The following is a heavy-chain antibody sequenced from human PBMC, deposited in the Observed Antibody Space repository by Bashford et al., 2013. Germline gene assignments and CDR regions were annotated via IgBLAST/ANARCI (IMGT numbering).Heavy chain of an antibody. D-gene: IGHD6-19*01. V-gene: IGHV4-34*01. CDR3: AAVPGKRATLSQYFLL. CDR1: GGPFSDYY. CDR2: IDYPGTT. Sequence: SETLSLTCEVSGGPFSDYYWSWIRQSPGKGLEWIGEIDYPGTTYYNPSLRSRVSLSMDTSRNQVLLKLTSLIAADTAVYFCAAVPGKRATLSQYFLLWGQGALVTVSS. J-gene: IGHJ1*01.